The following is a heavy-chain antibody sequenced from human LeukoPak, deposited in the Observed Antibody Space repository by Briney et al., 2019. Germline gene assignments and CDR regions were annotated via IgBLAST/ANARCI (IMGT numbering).Heavy chain of an antibody. CDR1: GYTFTSYG. CDR2: ISAYNGNT. CDR3: ARATKLWFGGLATDY. Sequence: WASVKVSCKASGYTFTSYGISWVRQAPGQGLEWMGWISAYNGNTNYAQKLQGRVTMTTDTSTSTAYMELRSLRSDDTAVYYCARATKLWFGGLATDYWGQGTLVTVSS. V-gene: IGHV1-18*01. J-gene: IGHJ4*02. D-gene: IGHD3-10*01.